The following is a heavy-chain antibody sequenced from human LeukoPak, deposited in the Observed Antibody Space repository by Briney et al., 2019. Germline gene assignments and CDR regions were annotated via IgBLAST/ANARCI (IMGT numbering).Heavy chain of an antibody. CDR3: AKEKTYYDILTGYYYYYGMDV. D-gene: IGHD3-9*01. V-gene: IGHV3-9*01. Sequence: GGSLRLSCAASGFTFDDYTMHWVRQAPGKGLEWVSGISWNSGSIGYADSVKGRFTISRDNAKNSLYLQMNSLRAEDTALYYCAKEKTYYDILTGYYYYYGMDVWGQGTTVTVSS. CDR2: ISWNSGSI. CDR1: GFTFDDYT. J-gene: IGHJ6*02.